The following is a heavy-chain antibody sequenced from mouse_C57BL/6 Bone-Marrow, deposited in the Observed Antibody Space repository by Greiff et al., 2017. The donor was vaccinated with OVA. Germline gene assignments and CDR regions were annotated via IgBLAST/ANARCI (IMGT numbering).Heavy chain of an antibody. J-gene: IGHJ4*01. V-gene: IGHV1-81*01. CDR3: ARERQGYAMDY. CDR1: GYTFTSYG. CDR2: IYPRSGNT. Sequence: QVQLKESGAELARPGASVKLSCKASGYTFTSYGISWVKQRTGQGLEWIGEIYPRSGNTYYTEKFKGQATLTADTSSSTAYMELRSLTSEDSAVYFGARERQGYAMDYWGQGTSVTVSA.